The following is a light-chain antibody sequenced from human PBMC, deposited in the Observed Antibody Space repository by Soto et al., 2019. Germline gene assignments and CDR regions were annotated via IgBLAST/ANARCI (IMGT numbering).Light chain of an antibody. J-gene: IGKJ5*01. Sequence: DIQMTQSPSSLSASVGDRVTITCRANQSIASYLNWYQQKPGEAPNLLIYAASTLQSGVPSRFSGRGSGTDFSLTITSLQPEDFATYYCQQSYSSLPITFGQGTRLDIK. CDR1: QSIASY. CDR3: QQSYSSLPIT. V-gene: IGKV1-39*01. CDR2: AAS.